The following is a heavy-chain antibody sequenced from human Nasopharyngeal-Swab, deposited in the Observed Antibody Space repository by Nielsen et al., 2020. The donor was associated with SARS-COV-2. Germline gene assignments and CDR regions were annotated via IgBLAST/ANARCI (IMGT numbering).Heavy chain of an antibody. Sequence: SETLSLTCTVSGGSISSYYWSWIRQPPGKGLEWIGYIYYSGSTNYNPSLKSRVTISVDTSKNQFSLKLSSVTAADTAVYYCARLSSGYYPFDYWGQGTLVTVSS. V-gene: IGHV4-59*01. CDR3: ARLSSGYYPFDY. CDR2: IYYSGST. J-gene: IGHJ4*02. D-gene: IGHD6-19*01. CDR1: GGSISSYY.